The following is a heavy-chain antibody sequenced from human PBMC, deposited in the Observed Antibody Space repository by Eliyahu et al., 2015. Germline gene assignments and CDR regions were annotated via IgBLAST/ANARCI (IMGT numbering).Heavy chain of an antibody. Sequence: QVQLVQSGAEVKKPGASVKISCKASGYTFSSYYMHWVRQAPGQGLEWMGINHPSAGSTTYAQKFQGRVTMTRDTSTSTVYMELSSLRSEDTAVYYCARGYSSDWYDGRWFDPWGQGTLVTVSS. D-gene: IGHD6-19*01. CDR1: GYTFSSYY. J-gene: IGHJ5*02. CDR3: ARGYSSDWYDGRWFDP. V-gene: IGHV1-46*01. CDR2: NHPSAGST.